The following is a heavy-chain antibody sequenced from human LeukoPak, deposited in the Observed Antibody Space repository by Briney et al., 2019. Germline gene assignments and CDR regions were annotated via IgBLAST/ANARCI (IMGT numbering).Heavy chain of an antibody. Sequence: PGGSLRLSCAASGFTFSSYAMSWVRQAPGKGLEWVSIISGSGGSTSYADSVKGRFTISRDNSNNTLYLQMSSLRAEDTALYYCAKTVRTRWGFVYWGQGTLVTVSS. CDR1: GFTFSSYA. CDR2: ISGSGGST. CDR3: AKTVRTRWGFVY. V-gene: IGHV3-23*01. D-gene: IGHD4-23*01. J-gene: IGHJ4*02.